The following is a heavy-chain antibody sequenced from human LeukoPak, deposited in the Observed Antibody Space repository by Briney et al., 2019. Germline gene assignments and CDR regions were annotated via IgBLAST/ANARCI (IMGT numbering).Heavy chain of an antibody. CDR2: INSDGGST. J-gene: IGHJ4*02. V-gene: IGHV3-74*01. D-gene: IGHD6-19*01. CDR1: GFTFSSYW. Sequence: GGSLRLSCAASGFTFSSYWMHWVRQAPGKGLVWVSRINSDGGSTSYADSVKGRFTISRDNSKNTLYLQMNSLRAEDTAVYYCAGSIAVAGTIDYWGQGTLVTVSS. CDR3: AGSIAVAGTIDY.